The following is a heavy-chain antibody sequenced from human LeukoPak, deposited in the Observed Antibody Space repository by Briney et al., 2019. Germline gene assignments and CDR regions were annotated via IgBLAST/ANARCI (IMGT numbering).Heavy chain of an antibody. CDR1: GGTFSSYA. Sequence: SVKVSCKASGGTFSSYAIRWVRQAPGQGLEWMGGIIPIFGTANYAQKFQGRVTITADESTSTAYMELSSLRSEDTAVYYCAREQAVAGTFSFDIWGQGTMVTVSS. V-gene: IGHV1-69*13. CDR2: IIPIFGTA. D-gene: IGHD6-19*01. J-gene: IGHJ3*02. CDR3: AREQAVAGTFSFDI.